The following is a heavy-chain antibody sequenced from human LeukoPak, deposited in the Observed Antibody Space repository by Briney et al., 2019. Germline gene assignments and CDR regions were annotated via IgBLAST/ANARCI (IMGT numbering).Heavy chain of an antibody. CDR3: ARWFYYGSTTYYNFDY. Sequence: ASVKVSCKASGYTFNNYGISWVRQAPGQGLEWMGWLSPYGNSDYAQRLQGRVTVTTDTSTSAAYMELRSLRSDDTAVYYGARWFYYGSTTYYNFDYWGQGTLVTVSS. J-gene: IGHJ4*02. CDR2: LSPYGNS. V-gene: IGHV1-18*01. CDR1: GYTFNNYG. D-gene: IGHD3-10*01.